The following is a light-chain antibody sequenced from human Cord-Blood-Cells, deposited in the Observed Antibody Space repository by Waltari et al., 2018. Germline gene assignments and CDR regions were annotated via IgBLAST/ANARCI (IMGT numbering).Light chain of an antibody. CDR3: QQYNSYSMYT. CDR2: KAS. Sequence: DLQMTQPPSTLSASVGDRATIPCRASQSISSWLAWYQQTPGKAPKLLLYKASTLESGVPSRFSGSGSGTECTLTISSLQPDDFATYYCQQYNSYSMYTFGQGTKLEIK. J-gene: IGKJ2*01. CDR1: QSISSW. V-gene: IGKV1-5*03.